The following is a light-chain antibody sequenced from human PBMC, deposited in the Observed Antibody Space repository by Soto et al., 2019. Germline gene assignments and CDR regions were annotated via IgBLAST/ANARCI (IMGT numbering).Light chain of an antibody. CDR3: SSYRSGTVV. CDR1: SSDVGGKNY. J-gene: IGLJ2*01. V-gene: IGLV2-14*03. CDR2: DVS. Sequence: QSALTQPASVSGSPGQSITISCTGTSSDVGGKNYVSWYQQHPGKGPKLMIFDVSFRPSGVSSRFSGSKSGNTASLTISGLQAEDEAAYYCSSYRSGTVVFGGGTQLTVL.